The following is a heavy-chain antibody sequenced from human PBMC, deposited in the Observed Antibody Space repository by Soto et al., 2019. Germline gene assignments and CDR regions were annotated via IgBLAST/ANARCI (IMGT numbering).Heavy chain of an antibody. CDR1: GFTFSSYG. Sequence: QVQLVESGGGVVQPGRSLRLSCEASGFTFSSYGMHWVRQAPGKGLEWVAVISYDGNNKYYADSVKGRFTISRDNSKNTLYLQMNSLRAEDTAVYYCAKGAWGGSYYAIVYWGQGTLVTVSS. CDR3: AKGAWGGSYYAIVY. J-gene: IGHJ4*02. V-gene: IGHV3-30*18. D-gene: IGHD1-26*01. CDR2: ISYDGNNK.